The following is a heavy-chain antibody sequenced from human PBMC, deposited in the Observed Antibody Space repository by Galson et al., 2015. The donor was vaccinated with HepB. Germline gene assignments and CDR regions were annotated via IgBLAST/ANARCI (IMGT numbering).Heavy chain of an antibody. D-gene: IGHD5-12*01. J-gene: IGHJ3*02. CDR1: GGSFSGYY. Sequence: QVQLQESGPGLVKPSETLSLTCAVYGGSFSGYYWSWIRQPPGKGLEWIGEINHSGSTNYNPSLKSRVTISVGTSKNQFSLKLSSVTAADTAVYYCARGRPLRRDAFDIWGQGTMVTVSS. CDR2: INHSGST. V-gene: IGHV4-34*01. CDR3: ARGRPLRRDAFDI.